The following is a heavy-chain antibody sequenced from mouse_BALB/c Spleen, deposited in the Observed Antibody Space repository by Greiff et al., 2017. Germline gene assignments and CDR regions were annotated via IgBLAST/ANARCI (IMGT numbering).Heavy chain of an antibody. J-gene: IGHJ4*01. Sequence: QVQLQQSGAELVRPGSSVTISCKASGYAFSSYWMHWVKQRPGQGLEWIGQIYPGDGDTNYNGKFKGKATLTADKSSSTAYMQLSSLTSEDSAVYFCARATGYYAMDYGGEGTSVTVAS. CDR2: IYPGDGDT. D-gene: IGHD4-1*01. CDR3: ARATGYYAMDY. V-gene: IGHV1-80*01. CDR1: GYAFSSYW.